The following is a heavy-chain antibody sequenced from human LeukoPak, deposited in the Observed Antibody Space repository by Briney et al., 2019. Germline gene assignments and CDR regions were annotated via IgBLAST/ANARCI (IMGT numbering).Heavy chain of an antibody. V-gene: IGHV1-3*01. J-gene: IGHJ6*02. CDR1: GYTFTSYA. CDR3: AREPGYSYGRLYGMDV. Sequence: ASVKVSCKASGYTFTSYAMHWVRQAPGQRLEWMGWINAGNGNTKYSQKFQGRVTITRDTSASTAYMELSSLRSEDRAAYYCAREPGYSYGRLYGMDVWGQGTTVTVSS. D-gene: IGHD5-18*01. CDR2: INAGNGNT.